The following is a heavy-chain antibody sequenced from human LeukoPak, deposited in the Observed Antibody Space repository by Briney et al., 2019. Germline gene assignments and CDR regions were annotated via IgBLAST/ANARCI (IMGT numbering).Heavy chain of an antibody. J-gene: IGHJ4*02. CDR1: GFTFSDYY. D-gene: IGHD6-19*01. CDR3: ARVSGWVSLRSWGQYYFDY. CDR2: ISSSGSTI. Sequence: KPGGSLRLSCAASGFTFSDYYMSWIRQAPGKGLEWVSYISSSGSTIYYADSVKGRFTISRDNAKNSLYLQMNSLRAEDTAVYYCARVSGWVSLRSWGQYYFDYWGQGTLVTVSS. V-gene: IGHV3-11*04.